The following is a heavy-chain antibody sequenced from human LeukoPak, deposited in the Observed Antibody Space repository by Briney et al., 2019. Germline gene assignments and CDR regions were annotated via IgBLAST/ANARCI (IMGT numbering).Heavy chain of an antibody. V-gene: IGHV3-30*04. CDR1: GLTFSSYA. J-gene: IGHJ4*02. CDR2: ISYDGSNK. CDR3: ARDFLLRGPQPEIGGYFDY. D-gene: IGHD1-14*01. Sequence: GGSLRLSCAASGLTFSSYAMHWVRQAPGKGLEWVAVISYDGSNKYYADFVKGRCTISRDNSKNTLSQQMNSLRLKDTAVYYCARDFLLRGPQPEIGGYFDYWGQGTLVTVSS.